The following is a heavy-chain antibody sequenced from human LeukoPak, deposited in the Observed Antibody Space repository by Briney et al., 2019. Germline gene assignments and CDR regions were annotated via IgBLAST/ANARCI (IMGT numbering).Heavy chain of an antibody. J-gene: IGHJ4*02. V-gene: IGHV4-4*07. D-gene: IGHD3-3*01. CDR1: GGSISSYY. CDR3: AREGAYYDFWSGYFDY. Sequence: PSETLSLTCTVSGGSISSYYWSWIRQPAGKGLEWIGRIYTSGGTNYNPSLKSRVTMSVDTSKNQFSLKLSSVTAADTAVYYCAREGAYYDFWSGYFDYWGQGTLVTVSS. CDR2: IYTSGGT.